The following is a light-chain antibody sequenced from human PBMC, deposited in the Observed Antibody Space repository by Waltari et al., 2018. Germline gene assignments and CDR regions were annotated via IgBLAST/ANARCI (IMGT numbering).Light chain of an antibody. CDR3: MQSLQTPWT. CDR2: LGS. V-gene: IGKV2-28*01. Sequence: EIVVTQSPLSLPVTPGEPASIPCRSSQSLHSNGYKDLDWYLQKPGQSPQLLIYLGSNRASGVPDRFSGSGSGTDFTLKISRVEAEDVGVYYCMQSLQTPWTFGQGTKVEI. CDR1: QSLHSNGYKD. J-gene: IGKJ1*01.